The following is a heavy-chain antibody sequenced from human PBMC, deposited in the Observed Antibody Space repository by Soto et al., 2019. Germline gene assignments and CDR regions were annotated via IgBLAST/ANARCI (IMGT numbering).Heavy chain of an antibody. J-gene: IGHJ5*02. V-gene: IGHV3-21*01. CDR2: ISSRSTYI. Sequence: RGSLRLSCSASVFTFSTYSMNWFRQAPGKGLEWVSSISSRSTYIYYADSVKGRFTVSRDNAKNSLYLQMNSLRAEDTAVYYCASAPYYYDFWSGLRFDPWGQGTLVTVSS. D-gene: IGHD3-3*01. CDR1: VFTFSTYS. CDR3: ASAPYYYDFWSGLRFDP.